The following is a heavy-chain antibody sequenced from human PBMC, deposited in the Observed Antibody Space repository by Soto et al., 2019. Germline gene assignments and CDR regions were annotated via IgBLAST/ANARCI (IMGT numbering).Heavy chain of an antibody. CDR1: GFTFSSYS. CDR2: ISSSSSYI. J-gene: IGHJ4*02. V-gene: IGHV3-21*01. CDR3: AGEFYDSSGYYSGFDY. Sequence: PGGSLRLSCAASGFTFSSYSMNWVRQAPGKGLEWVSSISSSSSYIYYADSVKGRFTISRDNAKNSLYLQMNSLRAEDTAVYYCAGEFYDSSGYYSGFDYWGQGTLVTVSS. D-gene: IGHD3-22*01.